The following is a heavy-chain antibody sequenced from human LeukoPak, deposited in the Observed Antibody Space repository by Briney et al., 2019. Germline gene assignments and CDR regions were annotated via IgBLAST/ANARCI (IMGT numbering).Heavy chain of an antibody. CDR1: GGSFSGYY. D-gene: IGHD3-22*01. V-gene: IGHV4-34*01. CDR3: ACLTTADAFDI. CDR2: INHSGST. J-gene: IGHJ3*02. Sequence: SETLSLTCAVYGGSFSGYYWSWIRQPPGKGLEWIGEINHSGSTNYNPSLKSRVTISVDTSKNQFPLKLSSVTAADTAVYYCACLTTADAFDIWGQGTMVTVSS.